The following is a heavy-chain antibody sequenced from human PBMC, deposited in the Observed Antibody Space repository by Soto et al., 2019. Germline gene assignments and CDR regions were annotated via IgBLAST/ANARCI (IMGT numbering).Heavy chain of an antibody. CDR2: ISYSGNT. Sequence: SETLSLTSIVSGGSISTGGYYWSWTRQLPGKGLEWIGHISYSGNTNYNPPLRSRASISVDTSKNQFSLKLSSVTAADMAVYYCAGGPNEYFFDYWGQGTLVTVSS. CDR3: AGGPNEYFFDY. CDR1: GGSISTGGYY. V-gene: IGHV4-31*03. D-gene: IGHD2-2*01. J-gene: IGHJ4*02.